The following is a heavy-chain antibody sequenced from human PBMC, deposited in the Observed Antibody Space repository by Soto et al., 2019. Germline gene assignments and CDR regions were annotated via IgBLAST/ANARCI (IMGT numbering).Heavy chain of an antibody. CDR1: GFTFDDYA. V-gene: IGHV3-9*01. CDR3: AKDIDLDPLYYFDY. CDR2: ISWNSGSI. Sequence: PGGSLRLSCAASGFTFDDYAMHWVRQAPGKGLEWVSGISWNSGSIGYADSVKGRFTISRDNAKNSLYLQMNSLRAEDTSLHYCAKDIDLDPLYYFDYWGQGTLVTVSS. D-gene: IGHD2-21*01. J-gene: IGHJ4*02.